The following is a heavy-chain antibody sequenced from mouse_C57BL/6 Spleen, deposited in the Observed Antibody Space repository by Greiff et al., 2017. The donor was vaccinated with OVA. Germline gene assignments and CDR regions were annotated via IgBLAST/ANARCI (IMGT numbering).Heavy chain of an antibody. Sequence: EVKLMESGGGLVQPGGSMKLSCVASGFTFSNYWMNWVRQSPEKGLEWVAQIRLKSDNYATHYAVSVKGRFTISRNDSKSSVYLQMNNLRAEDTGIYYCTTTVVAPPGGFDVWGTGTTVTVSS. CDR3: TTTVVAPPGGFDV. D-gene: IGHD1-1*01. J-gene: IGHJ1*03. V-gene: IGHV6-3*01. CDR1: GFTFSNYW. CDR2: IRLKSDNYAT.